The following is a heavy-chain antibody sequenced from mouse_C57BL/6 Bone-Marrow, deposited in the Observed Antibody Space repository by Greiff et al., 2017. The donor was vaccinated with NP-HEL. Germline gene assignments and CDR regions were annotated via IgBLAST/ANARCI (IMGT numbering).Heavy chain of an antibody. CDR3: ANIVTTYYFDY. CDR1: GFSLTSYG. J-gene: IGHJ2*01. V-gene: IGHV2-3*01. D-gene: IGHD2-5*01. CDR2: IWGDGST. Sequence: VQGVESGPGLVAPSQSLSITCTVSGFSLTSYGVSWVRQPPGKGLEWLGVIWGDGSTNYHSALISRLSISKDNSKSQVFLKLNSLQTEDTATYYCANIVTTYYFDYWGQGTTLTVSS.